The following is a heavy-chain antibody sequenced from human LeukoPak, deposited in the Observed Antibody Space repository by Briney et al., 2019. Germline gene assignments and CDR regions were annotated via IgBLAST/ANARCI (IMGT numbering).Heavy chain of an antibody. J-gene: IGHJ4*02. Sequence: GGSLRLSCAASGFTFSSYATRWVRQAPGKGLEWVSTISGSGGSTYYADSVKGRFTISRDNSKNTLYLQLNSLTAEDTAAYYCAGGDRDPFDYWGQGTLVTVSS. CDR3: AGGDRDPFDY. V-gene: IGHV3-23*01. CDR2: ISGSGGST. CDR1: GFTFSSYA. D-gene: IGHD2-21*02.